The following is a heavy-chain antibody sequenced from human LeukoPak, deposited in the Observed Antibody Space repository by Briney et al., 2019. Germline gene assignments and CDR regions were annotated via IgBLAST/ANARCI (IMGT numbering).Heavy chain of an antibody. CDR3: AREGSSYGAFEI. Sequence: PSETLSLTCTVSGGSIDNFYWSWIRQSPRKGLEWIGYLYYTGITNSNPSLRRRVTISLARSKNHFSLNLKSVTAADTAVDYCAREGSSYGAFEIWSQGTMVTVS. D-gene: IGHD5-18*01. V-gene: IGHV4-59*12. J-gene: IGHJ3*02. CDR2: LYYTGIT. CDR1: GGSIDNFY.